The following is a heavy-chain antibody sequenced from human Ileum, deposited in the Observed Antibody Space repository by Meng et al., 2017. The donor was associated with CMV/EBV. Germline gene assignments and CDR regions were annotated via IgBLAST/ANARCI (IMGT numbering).Heavy chain of an antibody. J-gene: IGHJ5*02. CDR3: AKYSGPSRWFDP. D-gene: IGHD5-12*01. CDR2: IYYNGIT. Sequence: QVQLQESGPGLVNPSQTLSLTCTVSGASINNDDYYWSWIRQPPGKGLEWIEYIYYNGITYYNPSLKSRIAILVDTSKSQFSLIVSSVTAADTAVYYCAKYSGPSRWFDPWGQGTLVTVSS. V-gene: IGHV4-30-4*01. CDR1: GASINNDDYY.